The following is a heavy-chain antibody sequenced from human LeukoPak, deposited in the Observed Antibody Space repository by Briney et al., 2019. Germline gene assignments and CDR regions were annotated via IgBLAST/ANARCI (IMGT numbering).Heavy chain of an antibody. CDR1: GYTFTSYD. CDR2: MNPNSGNT. J-gene: IGHJ4*02. Sequence: ASVTVSCKASGYTFTSYDINWVRQATGQGLEWMGWMNPNSGNTGYAQKFQGRVTMTRNTSISTAYMELSSLRSEDTAVYYCARGRLGYCSSTSCRGGYWGQGTLVTVSS. CDR3: ARGRLGYCSSTSCRGGY. V-gene: IGHV1-8*01. D-gene: IGHD2-2*01.